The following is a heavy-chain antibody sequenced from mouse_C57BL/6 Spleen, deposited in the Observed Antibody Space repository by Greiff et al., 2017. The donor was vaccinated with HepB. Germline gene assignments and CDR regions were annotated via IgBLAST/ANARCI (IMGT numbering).Heavy chain of an antibody. CDR1: GFTFSSYT. Sequence: EVQRVESGGGLVKPGGSLKLSCAASGFTFSSYTMSWVRQTPEKRLEWVATISCGGGNTYYPDSVKGRFTISRDNATNTLYLQMSSLKSEDTALYYCARHGRNWERYFDYWGQGTTLTVSS. CDR2: ISCGGGNT. V-gene: IGHV5-9*01. J-gene: IGHJ2*01. CDR3: ARHGRNWERYFDY. D-gene: IGHD4-1*01.